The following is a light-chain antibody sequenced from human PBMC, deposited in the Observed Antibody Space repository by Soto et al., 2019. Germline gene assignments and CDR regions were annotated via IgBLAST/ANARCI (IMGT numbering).Light chain of an antibody. CDR2: DAS. J-gene: IGKJ5*01. CDR3: HQYDNLPRIT. CDR1: QDISNY. Sequence: DIQLTQSPSSLSASVGDRVTITCQASQDISNYLNWYQQKPGKAPKLLIYDASNLETGVPSRFSGSGSGTDFTFTISSLQPEDIARYCGHQYDNLPRITFGLETRQDIK. V-gene: IGKV1-33*01.